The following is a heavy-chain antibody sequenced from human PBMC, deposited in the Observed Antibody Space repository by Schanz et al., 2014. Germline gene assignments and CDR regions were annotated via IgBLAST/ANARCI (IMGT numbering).Heavy chain of an antibody. CDR1: GYSFTYRY. CDR3: ASHGYSSSSDYYGMDV. J-gene: IGHJ6*02. CDR2: ITRFKGNT. V-gene: IGHV1-45*02. Sequence: QMQLVQSGAEVKKTGSSVKVSCKASGYSFTYRYLHWVRQAPGQAPEWMGWITRFKGNTNYAQKFQDRVTITGDRSMSTAYMELSSLRSDDTAIYYCASHGYSSSSDYYGMDVWGQGTTVTVSS. D-gene: IGHD6-13*01.